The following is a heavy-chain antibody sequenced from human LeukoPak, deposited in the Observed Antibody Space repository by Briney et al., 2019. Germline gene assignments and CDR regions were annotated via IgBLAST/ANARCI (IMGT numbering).Heavy chain of an antibody. CDR2: ISSSSSAI. V-gene: IGHV3-21*01. J-gene: IGHJ4*02. D-gene: IGHD5-12*01. Sequence: GSLRLSCAASGFTFSSYAMSWVRQAPGKGLEWVSSISSSSSAIYYADSVKGRFTISRDNAKNSLYLQMNSLRAEDTAMYYCARVRGAYDSLDYWGQGALVTVSS. CDR3: ARVRGAYDSLDY. CDR1: GFTFSSYA.